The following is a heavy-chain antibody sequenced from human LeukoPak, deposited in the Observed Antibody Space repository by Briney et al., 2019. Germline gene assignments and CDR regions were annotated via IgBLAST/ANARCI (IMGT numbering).Heavy chain of an antibody. CDR2: IRNDASKT. V-gene: IGHV3-30*02. CDR1: GFGFSSFG. CDR3: AKRAGSAWSAGV. J-gene: IGHJ4*02. D-gene: IGHD3-10*01. Sequence: VGALRLSSAAPGFGFSSFGMTWVRYAPDKGLDWGAYIRNDASKTYYAESVKGRFTISRDNSKNMVFLQMNSLRSEDTALYYCAKRAGSAWSAGVWGQGTLVTVSS.